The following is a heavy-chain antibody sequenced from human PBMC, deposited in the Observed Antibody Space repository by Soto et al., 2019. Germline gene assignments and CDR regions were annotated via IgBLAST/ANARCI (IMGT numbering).Heavy chain of an antibody. V-gene: IGHV1-3*01. D-gene: IGHD3-16*02. CDR3: ARLYDYIWGSYRYPDAFDI. CDR1: GYTFTSYA. Sequence: ASVKVSCKASGYTFTSYAMHWVRQAPGQRLEWLGWINAGNGNTKYSQKFQGRVTITRDTSASTAYMELSSLRSEDTAVYYCARLYDYIWGSYRYPDAFDIWGQGTMVTVSS. J-gene: IGHJ3*02. CDR2: INAGNGNT.